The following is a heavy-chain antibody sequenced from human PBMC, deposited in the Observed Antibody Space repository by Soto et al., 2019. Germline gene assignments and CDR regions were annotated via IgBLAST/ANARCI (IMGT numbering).Heavy chain of an antibody. J-gene: IGHJ4*01. Sequence: ESLKISCKGSGYSFTTFWIGWVRQMPGEGLEWMGIIHPSDSDTRYSRSFEGQVTMSVDKSISTVYLQWSSLKASDTAMYYCEKPVGGTSIDYSDYWGQGTLVTVSS. CDR1: GYSFTTFW. V-gene: IGHV5-51*01. CDR3: EKPVGGTSIDYSDY. CDR2: IHPSDSDT. D-gene: IGHD1-7*01.